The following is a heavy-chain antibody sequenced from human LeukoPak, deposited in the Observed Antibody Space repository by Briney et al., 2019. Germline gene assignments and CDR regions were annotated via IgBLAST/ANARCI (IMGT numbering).Heavy chain of an antibody. J-gene: IGHJ3*02. CDR3: ARDCGSDCSQAFDI. CDR2: IDSDGSDS. D-gene: IGHD2-21*02. V-gene: IGHV3-74*01. CDR1: EFTLRRYW. Sequence: GGSLRLSCAASEFTLRRYWMHWLRHAPGKALVGVSRIDSDGSDSIYADSLKGRFTISRDNAKNSLYLQMNSLRVEDTAVYYCARDCGSDCSQAFDIWGQGTMVTVSS.